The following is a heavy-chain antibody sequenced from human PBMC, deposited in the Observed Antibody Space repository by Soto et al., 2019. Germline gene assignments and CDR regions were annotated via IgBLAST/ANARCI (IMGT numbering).Heavy chain of an antibody. J-gene: IGHJ4*02. Sequence: SQSLRLPFTLSGGSLSSCYWSGIGQPAGKGLECIGYIYHSGSTNYKPSLKRRVTMSVDTSKTQFSLKMRSGTAADTALYYWARSDGRYWGQGILVTVS. V-gene: IGHV4-59*01. CDR1: GGSLSSCY. CDR3: ARSDGRY. CDR2: IYHSGST.